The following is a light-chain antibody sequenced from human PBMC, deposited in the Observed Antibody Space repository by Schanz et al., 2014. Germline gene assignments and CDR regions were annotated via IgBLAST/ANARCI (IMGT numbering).Light chain of an antibody. J-gene: IGLJ3*02. CDR1: AFDVGGYNY. V-gene: IGLV2-14*01. CDR2: EVT. CDR3: CSYAGSFWV. Sequence: QSGLAQPAAVSGSPGQSITISCTGGAFDVGGYNYVSWYQQHPGKAPKVMIYEVTKRPSGVPDRFSGSKSGTTASLTISGLQAEDEADYYCCSYAGSFWVFGGGTKLTVL.